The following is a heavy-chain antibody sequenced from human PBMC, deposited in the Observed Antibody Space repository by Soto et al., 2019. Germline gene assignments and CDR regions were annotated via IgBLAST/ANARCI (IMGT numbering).Heavy chain of an antibody. V-gene: IGHV1-69*01. J-gene: IGHJ4*02. CDR2: IIPIFGTA. CDR3: ARDRTGIAAAGNFDY. CDR1: GGTFSSYA. Sequence: QVQLVQSGAEVKKPGSSVKVSCKASGGTFSSYAISWVRQAPGQGLEWMGGIIPIFGTANYAQKFQGRVTITADESTRTAYMERSSLRSEDTAVYYCARDRTGIAAAGNFDYWGQGTLVTVSS. D-gene: IGHD6-13*01.